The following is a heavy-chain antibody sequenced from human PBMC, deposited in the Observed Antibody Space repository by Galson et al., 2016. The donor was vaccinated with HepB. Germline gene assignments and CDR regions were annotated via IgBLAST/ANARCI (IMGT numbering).Heavy chain of an antibody. CDR3: ARGGGIVGSNYYYYYGMDV. CDR1: GGTFSSYA. V-gene: IGHV1-69*01. D-gene: IGHD1-26*01. J-gene: IGHJ6*02. CDR2: IIPIFGTA. Sequence: QSGAEVKKPGESLKISCKASGGTFSSYAISWVRQAPGQGLEWMGGIIPIFGTANYAQQFQGRVTITADGSTNTAYMELSSLRSEDTAVYYCARGGGIVGSNYYYYYGMDVWGQGTTVTVSS.